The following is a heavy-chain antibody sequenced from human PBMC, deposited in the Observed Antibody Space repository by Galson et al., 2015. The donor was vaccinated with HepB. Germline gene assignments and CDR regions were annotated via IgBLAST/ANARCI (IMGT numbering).Heavy chain of an antibody. CDR1: GYSFTYYW. CDR2: IYPGDSDT. Sequence: QSGAEVKKPGESLKISCKSSGYSFTYYWIGWVRQMPGKGLEWMGIIYPGDSDTTYSPSFQGQVIISVDKSIGTAYLHWTSLKAPDTAIYYCARGGYSSIWQSFDYWGQGTLVTVSS. V-gene: IGHV5-51*01. D-gene: IGHD6-13*01. J-gene: IGHJ4*02. CDR3: ARGGYSSIWQSFDY.